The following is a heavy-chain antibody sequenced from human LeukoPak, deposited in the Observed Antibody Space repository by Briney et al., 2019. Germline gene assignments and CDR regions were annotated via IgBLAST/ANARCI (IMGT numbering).Heavy chain of an antibody. J-gene: IGHJ4*02. D-gene: IGHD3-10*01. Sequence: SETLSLTCTVSGGSISSYYWSWIRQPPGKGLEWIGYIYYSGSTNYNPSLKSRVTISVDTSKNQFSLKLSSVTAADTAVYYCARAADYYGSGIGRYFDYWAREPWSPSPQ. CDR3: ARAADYYGSGIGRYFDY. CDR1: GGSISSYY. V-gene: IGHV4-59*01. CDR2: IYYSGST.